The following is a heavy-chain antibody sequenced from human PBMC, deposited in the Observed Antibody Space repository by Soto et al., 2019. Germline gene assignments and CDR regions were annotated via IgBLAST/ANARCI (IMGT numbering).Heavy chain of an antibody. CDR2: INPSGGST. CDR1: GYTFTSYY. V-gene: IGHV1-46*03. Sequence: GASVKVSCKASGYTFTSYYMHWVRQAPGQGFEWMGIINPSGGSTSYAQKFQGRVTMTRDTSTSTVYMELSSLRSEDTAVYYCARGLMVYATYYYYYMDVWGKGTTVTVSS. J-gene: IGHJ6*03. D-gene: IGHD2-8*01. CDR3: ARGLMVYATYYYYYMDV.